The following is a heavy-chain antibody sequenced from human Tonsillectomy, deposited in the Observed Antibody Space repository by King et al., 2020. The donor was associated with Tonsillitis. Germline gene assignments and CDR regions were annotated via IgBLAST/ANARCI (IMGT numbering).Heavy chain of an antibody. CDR1: GFTFSSYW. CDR3: ARPPVAGGGYNLYYFDY. CDR2: IKQDGSEK. D-gene: IGHD5-24*01. V-gene: IGHV3-7*03. Sequence: VQLVESGGGLVQPGGSLRLSCAASGFTFSSYWMSWVRQAPGKGLEWVANIKQDGSEKYYVDSVKGRFTISRDNAKNSLYLQMNSLRAEDTAVYYCARPPVAGGGYNLYYFDYWGQGTLVTVSS. J-gene: IGHJ4*02.